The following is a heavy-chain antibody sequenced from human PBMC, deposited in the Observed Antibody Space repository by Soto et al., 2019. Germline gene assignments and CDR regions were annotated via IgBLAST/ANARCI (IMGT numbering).Heavy chain of an antibody. J-gene: IGHJ5*02. CDR2: IGRADDT. CDR1: GFTFSSYD. CDR3: ARGVPAYPAAALSPDP. Sequence: EVQLVESGGGLVQPGGSLRLSCTASGFTFSSYDMHWVRQATGKGLEWVSAIGRADDTYYPDSVKGRFTISREDAKNSLYFKRNSLNPEDTAIYYCARGVPAYPAAALSPDPGGKGTRVPVSS. V-gene: IGHV3-13*01.